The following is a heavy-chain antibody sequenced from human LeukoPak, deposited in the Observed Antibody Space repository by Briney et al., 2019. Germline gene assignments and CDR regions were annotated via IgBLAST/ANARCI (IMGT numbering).Heavy chain of an antibody. Sequence: SETLSLTCAVSGYSISSGYYWGWIRQPPGKGLEWIGSIYHSGSTYYNPSLKSRVTISVDTSKNQFSLKLSSVTAADTAVYYCASLYGDYGPGGFDYWGQGTLVTVAS. CDR3: ASLYGDYGPGGFDY. CDR2: IYHSGST. V-gene: IGHV4-38-2*01. J-gene: IGHJ4*02. CDR1: GYSISSGYY. D-gene: IGHD4-17*01.